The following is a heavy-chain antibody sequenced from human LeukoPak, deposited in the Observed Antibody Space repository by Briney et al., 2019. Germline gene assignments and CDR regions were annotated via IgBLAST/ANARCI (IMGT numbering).Heavy chain of an antibody. CDR1: GWSFSGYY. CDR2: INHSGST. J-gene: IGHJ6*04. CDR3: ARLDGSGSYYYYGMDV. Sequence: SETLSLTCAVYGWSFSGYYWSWIRQPPGKGLEWIREINHSGSTNYNPSLKSRVTISVDTSKNQFSLKLSSVTAADTAVYYCARLDGSGSYYYYGMDVWGKGTTVTVSS. D-gene: IGHD3-10*01. V-gene: IGHV4-34*01.